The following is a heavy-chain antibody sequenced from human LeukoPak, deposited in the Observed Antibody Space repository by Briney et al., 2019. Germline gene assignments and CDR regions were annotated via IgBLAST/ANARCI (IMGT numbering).Heavy chain of an antibody. Sequence: WASVKVSCKVSGYTLTELSMHWVRQAPGKGLEWMGGFDPEDGETIYAQEFQGRVTMTEDTSTDTAYMELSSLRSEDTAVYYCATWYDILTGYFDYWGQRTLVTVSS. CDR1: GYTLTELS. CDR2: FDPEDGET. D-gene: IGHD3-9*01. J-gene: IGHJ4*02. V-gene: IGHV1-24*01. CDR3: ATWYDILTGYFDY.